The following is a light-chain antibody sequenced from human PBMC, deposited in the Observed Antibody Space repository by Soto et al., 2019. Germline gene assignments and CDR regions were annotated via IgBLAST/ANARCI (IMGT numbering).Light chain of an antibody. CDR3: QQYYTNQWT. CDR1: QSVLYSSNNKNY. Sequence: DIVMTQSPDSLAVSLGERASINCKSSQSVLYSSNNKNYLAWYQQKPGQPPKALIYWASTRESGVPDRFSGSGSGTDFTLTISSLQAEDVAVYYCQQYYTNQWTFGQGTKVDIK. J-gene: IGKJ1*01. V-gene: IGKV4-1*01. CDR2: WAS.